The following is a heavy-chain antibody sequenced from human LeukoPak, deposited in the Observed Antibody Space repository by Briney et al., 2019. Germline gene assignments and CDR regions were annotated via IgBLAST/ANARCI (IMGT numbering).Heavy chain of an antibody. CDR1: GYTFTSYY. CDR2: INPSGGST. J-gene: IGHJ6*02. Sequence: ASVKVSCKASGYTFTSYYMHWVRQAPGQGLEWMGIINPSGGSTSYAQKFQGRVTMTRDTSTSTVYMELSGLRSEDTAVYYCARVPYYYDSSGYYYYYYGMDVWGQGTTVTVSS. V-gene: IGHV1-46*01. CDR3: ARVPYYYDSSGYYYYYYGMDV. D-gene: IGHD3-22*01.